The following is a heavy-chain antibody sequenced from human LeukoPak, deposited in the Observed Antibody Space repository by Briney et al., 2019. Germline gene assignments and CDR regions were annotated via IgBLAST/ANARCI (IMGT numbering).Heavy chain of an antibody. Sequence: PGGSLRLSCAASGITFSSYAMSWVRQAPGKGLEWVSGISGSGRSTFYADSVKGRFTISRDNSKNTLYLQMNSLRAADTAVYYCAKGQHIVVVTAISYWGQGTLVTVSS. D-gene: IGHD2-21*02. V-gene: IGHV3-23*01. CDR2: ISGSGRST. CDR1: GITFSSYA. J-gene: IGHJ4*02. CDR3: AKGQHIVVVTAISY.